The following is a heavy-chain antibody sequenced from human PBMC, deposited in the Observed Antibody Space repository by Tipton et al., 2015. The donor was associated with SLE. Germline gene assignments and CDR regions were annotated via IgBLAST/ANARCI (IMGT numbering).Heavy chain of an antibody. J-gene: IGHJ4*02. Sequence: TLSLTCAVYGGSFSGYYWSWIRQPPGKGLEWIGEINHSGSTNYTPSLKSRVTISVDTSKNQFSLKLSSVTAADTAVYYCARENWGYYFDYWGQGTLVTVSS. CDR3: ARENWGYYFDY. D-gene: IGHD7-27*01. V-gene: IGHV4-34*01. CDR1: GGSFSGYY. CDR2: INHSGST.